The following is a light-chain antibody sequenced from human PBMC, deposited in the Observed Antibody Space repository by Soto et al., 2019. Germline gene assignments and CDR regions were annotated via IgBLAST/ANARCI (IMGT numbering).Light chain of an antibody. Sequence: QTVVTQEPSFSVSPGRTVTLTCGLSSGSVSTSYYPSWYQQTPGQAPRTLIYSTNTRSSGVPDRFSGSILGNKAALTITGAQADDESDYYCVLYMGSGIWVFGGGTTHRP. CDR1: SGSVSTSYY. J-gene: IGLJ3*02. CDR2: STN. V-gene: IGLV8-61*01. CDR3: VLYMGSGIWV.